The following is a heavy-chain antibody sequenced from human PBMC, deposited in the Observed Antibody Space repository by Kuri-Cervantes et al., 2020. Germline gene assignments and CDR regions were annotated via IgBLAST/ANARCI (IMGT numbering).Heavy chain of an antibody. D-gene: IGHD2-15*01. CDR1: GGSISSYY. CDR2: IYYSGST. V-gene: IGHV4-59*01. J-gene: IGHJ4*02. Sequence: GSLRLSCTVSGGSISSYYWSWIRQPPGKGLEWIGYIYYSGSTNYNPSLKSRVTISVDTSKNQFSLELSSVTAADTAVYYCASGYCSGGSCYSNYWGQGTLVTVSS. CDR3: ASGYCSGGSCYSNY.